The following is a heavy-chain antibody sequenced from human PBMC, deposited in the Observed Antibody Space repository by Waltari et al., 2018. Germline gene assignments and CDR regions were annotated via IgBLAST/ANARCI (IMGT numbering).Heavy chain of an antibody. CDR1: GFTFSSYA. J-gene: IGHJ4*02. CDR2: ISGSGGST. V-gene: IGHV3-23*01. CDR3: AKDQETPMVRWDY. Sequence: EVQLLESGGGLVQPGGSLRLSCAASGFTFSSYAMSWLRQAPGKGLGWVSAISGSGGSTYYADAVKGRFTISRDNSKNTLYLQMNSLRAEDTAVYYCAKDQETPMVRWDYWGQGTLVTVSS. D-gene: IGHD3-10*01.